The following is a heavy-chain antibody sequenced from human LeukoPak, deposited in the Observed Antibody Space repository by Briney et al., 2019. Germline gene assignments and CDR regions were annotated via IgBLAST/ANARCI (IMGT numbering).Heavy chain of an antibody. V-gene: IGHV4-61*01. CDR2: IYYSGST. CDR1: GGSISSSSYY. J-gene: IGHJ4*02. CDR3: AREWNYEDYFDY. D-gene: IGHD1-7*01. Sequence: ASETLSLTCTVSGGSISSSSYYWSWIRQPPGKGLEWIGYIYYSGSTNYNPSLKSRVTISVDTSKNQFSLKLSSVTAADTAVYYCAREWNYEDYFDYWGQGTLVTVSS.